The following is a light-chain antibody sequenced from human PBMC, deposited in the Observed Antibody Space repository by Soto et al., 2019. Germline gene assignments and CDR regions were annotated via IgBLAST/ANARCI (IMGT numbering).Light chain of an antibody. Sequence: DIQMTQSPSTLSASVGDRVTITCRASQNIINWLAWYQQNPGKAPKVLIYDASFLESGVPSRFSGSASGTELTLSISSLQPDDFATYYCLQYKSYWTFGQGTKVDIK. V-gene: IGKV1-5*01. CDR3: LQYKSYWT. J-gene: IGKJ1*01. CDR1: QNIINW. CDR2: DAS.